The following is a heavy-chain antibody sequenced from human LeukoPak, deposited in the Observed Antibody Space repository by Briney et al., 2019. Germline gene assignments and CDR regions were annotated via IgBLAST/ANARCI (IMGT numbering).Heavy chain of an antibody. CDR3: ARRTTVSNWFDP. CDR1: GGSISSNSYY. Sequence: PSETLSLTCTVSGGSISSNSYYWGWIRQPPGKGLEWIGTIHYSGSTYFNPSLKSRVTISVDTSKNQFSLRLSSVTAADTAVYYCARRTTVSNWFDPWGQGTLVTVSS. V-gene: IGHV4-39*07. J-gene: IGHJ5*02. D-gene: IGHD4-11*01. CDR2: IHYSGST.